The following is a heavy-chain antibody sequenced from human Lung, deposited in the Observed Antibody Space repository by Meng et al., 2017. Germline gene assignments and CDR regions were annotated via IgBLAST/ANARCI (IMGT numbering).Heavy chain of an antibody. CDR1: GGSFLTDY. V-gene: IGHV4-34*04. Sequence: ETPSHICCVFGGSFLTDYWSWLGQPPEEGLEWCGGLDHTGDTNTNPSIEIRGTITVATSQNNLSLKLKSRTAADAAVYYYERGTITMAHDFDYWGQGTLVTVSS. D-gene: IGHD5-12*01. CDR3: ERGTITMAHDFDY. CDR2: LDHTGDT. J-gene: IGHJ4*02.